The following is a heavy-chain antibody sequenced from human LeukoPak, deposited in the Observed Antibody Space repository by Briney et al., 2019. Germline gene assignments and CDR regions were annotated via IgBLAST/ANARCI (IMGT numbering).Heavy chain of an antibody. J-gene: IGHJ4*02. D-gene: IGHD6-19*01. CDR1: GFTVSSNY. Sequence: PGGSLRLSCAASGFTVSSNYMSWVRQAPGTGLESVSVIYSGGSTYYADSVKGRFTISRDNSKNTLYLQMNSLRAEDTAVYYCAREYREQWLVRFSDFDYWGQGTLVTVSS. V-gene: IGHV3-53*01. CDR2: IYSGGST. CDR3: AREYREQWLVRFSDFDY.